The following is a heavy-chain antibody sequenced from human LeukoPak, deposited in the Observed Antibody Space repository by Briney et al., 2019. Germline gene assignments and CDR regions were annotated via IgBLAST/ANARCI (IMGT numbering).Heavy chain of an antibody. D-gene: IGHD1-26*01. Sequence: SGTLSLTCGVSGGSISNTNWWTWFRQPPGKGLEWIGEVNLQGSTNYNPSLKSRVAISVDRSENHISLKLTSVTAADKAVYYCARAPPWWELPSYFDYWGQGTLVTVSS. V-gene: IGHV4-4*02. CDR3: ARAPPWWELPSYFDY. CDR2: VNLQGST. CDR1: GGSISNTNW. J-gene: IGHJ4*02.